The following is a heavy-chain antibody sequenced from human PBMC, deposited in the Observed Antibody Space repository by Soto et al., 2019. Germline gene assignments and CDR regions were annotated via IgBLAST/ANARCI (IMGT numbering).Heavy chain of an antibody. CDR3: AKGTIGGQSALLAS. Sequence: PGGSLRLSCAASGFTFSSYVMHWVRQAPGKGLEWVAVVSDDGSYKYYADSVKGRFTISRDNSRNTMYLQMNSLRSEDTAVYYCAKGTIGGQSALLASWGQGTLVTVSS. D-gene: IGHD3-3*02. J-gene: IGHJ5*02. CDR1: GFTFSSYV. V-gene: IGHV3-30*18. CDR2: VSDDGSYK.